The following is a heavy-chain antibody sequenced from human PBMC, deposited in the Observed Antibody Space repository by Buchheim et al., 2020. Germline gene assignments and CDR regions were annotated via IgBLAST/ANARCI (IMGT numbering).Heavy chain of an antibody. D-gene: IGHD4-11*01. CDR3: ARDRNGRGWFDP. V-gene: IGHV4-30-2*01. CDR1: GGSISSGGYS. J-gene: IGHJ5*02. CDR2: IYHSGST. Sequence: QLQLQGSGSGLVKPSQTLSLTCAVSGGSISSGGYSWSWIRQPPGKGLEWIGYIYHSGSTYYNPSLKSRVTISVDRSKNQFSLKLSSVTAADTAVYYCARDRNGRGWFDPWGQGTL.